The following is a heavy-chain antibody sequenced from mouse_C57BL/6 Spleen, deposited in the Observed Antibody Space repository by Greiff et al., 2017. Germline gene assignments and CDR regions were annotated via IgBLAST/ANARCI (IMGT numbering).Heavy chain of an antibody. CDR1: GYTFTSYW. D-gene: IGHD2-5*01. Sequence: QVQLQQPGAELVKPGASVKMSCKASGYTFTSYWITWVKQRPGPGLEWIGDIYPGSGSTNYNETFRSKATLTVDTSSSTAYRQLNSLTSEDSAVYYCARAEFNSNYAMDYWGQGTSGTVSS. CDR3: ARAEFNSNYAMDY. J-gene: IGHJ4*01. CDR2: IYPGSGST. V-gene: IGHV1-55*01.